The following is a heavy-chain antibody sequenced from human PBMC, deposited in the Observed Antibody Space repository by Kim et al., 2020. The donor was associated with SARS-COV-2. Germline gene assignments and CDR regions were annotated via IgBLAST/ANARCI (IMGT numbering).Heavy chain of an antibody. CDR3: AKNGFLAAYYAMDV. Sequence: GGSLRLSCAASGFTVSSNYMSWVRQAPGKGLEWVSVIYSGRNKYYADSVKGRFTISRDNSKNTLYLQMNNLRVEDTAVYYCAKNGFLAAYYAMDVWGQGTTVTVSS. V-gene: IGHV3-53*01. J-gene: IGHJ6*02. CDR1: GFTVSSNY. CDR2: IYSGRNK. D-gene: IGHD6-25*01.